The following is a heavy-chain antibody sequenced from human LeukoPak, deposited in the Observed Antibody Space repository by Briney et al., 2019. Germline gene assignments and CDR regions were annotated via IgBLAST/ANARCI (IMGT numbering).Heavy chain of an antibody. CDR1: GYTFTGYY. D-gene: IGHD6-19*01. CDR3: ARGPLAVAGTYRAYDY. J-gene: IGHJ4*02. CDR2: INPNSGGT. V-gene: IGHV1-2*02. Sequence: ASVKVSCKASGYTFTGYYMHWVRQAPGQGLEWMGWINPNSGGTNYAQKFQGRVTITRDTSASTAYMELSSLRSEDTAVYYCARGPLAVAGTYRAYDYWGQGTLVTVSS.